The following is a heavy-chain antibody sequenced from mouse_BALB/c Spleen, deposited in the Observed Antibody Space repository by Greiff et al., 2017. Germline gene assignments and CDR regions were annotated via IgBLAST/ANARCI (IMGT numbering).Heavy chain of an antibody. D-gene: IGHD2-4*01. CDR3: NARGADYGRGFAY. CDR2: IDPENGDT. J-gene: IGHJ3*01. V-gene: IGHV14-4*02. CDR1: GFNIKDYY. Sequence: EVQLQQSGAELVRSGASVKLSCTASGFNIKDYYMHWVKQRPEQCLEWIGWIDPENGDTEYAPKFKGKATMTADTSSNTAFLQLISLTSEDTAVYYCNARGADYGRGFAYWGEGTLVTVSA.